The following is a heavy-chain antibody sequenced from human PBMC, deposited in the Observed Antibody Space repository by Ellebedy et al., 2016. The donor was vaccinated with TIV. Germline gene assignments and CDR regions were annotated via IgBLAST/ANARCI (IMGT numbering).Heavy chain of an antibody. CDR3: ARRWSYGDYAVQVNSWFDP. V-gene: IGHV3-7*01. CDR2: IYQDGSMK. Sequence: GESLKISCAVSGFSFRSYWMAWVRQAPGKGLEWVANIYQDGSMKYYADSVKGRFTISRDNAKNSLYLHMNSLRAEDTAVYYCARRWSYGDYAVQVNSWFDPWGQGTLVTVSS. CDR1: GFSFRSYW. J-gene: IGHJ5*02. D-gene: IGHD4-17*01.